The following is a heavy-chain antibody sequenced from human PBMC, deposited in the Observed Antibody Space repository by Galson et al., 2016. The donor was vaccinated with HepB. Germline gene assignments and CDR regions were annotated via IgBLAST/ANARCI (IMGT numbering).Heavy chain of an antibody. Sequence: SLRLSCAASGFTFTNYAMTWVRQAPGKGLEWVSGISGSTANRFYADSVKGRFTISRDNAKKMLYLQMNSLGAEDTAVYYCAKAFVEWTNGMDVWGQGNPGHRLL. CDR2: ISGSTANR. J-gene: IGHJ6*02. CDR1: GFTFTNYA. D-gene: IGHD3-3*01. V-gene: IGHV3-23*01. CDR3: AKAFVEWTNGMDV.